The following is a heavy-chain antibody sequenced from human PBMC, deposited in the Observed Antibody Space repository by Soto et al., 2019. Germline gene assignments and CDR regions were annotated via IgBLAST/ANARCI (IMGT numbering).Heavy chain of an antibody. D-gene: IGHD6-13*01. J-gene: IGHJ6*03. V-gene: IGHV3-23*01. CDR2: ISGSGGST. CDR3: AKDEIAAPWYYYYYMDV. CDR1: GFTFSSYA. Sequence: EVQLLESGGGLVQPGGSLRLSCAASGFTFSSYAMSWVRQAPGKGLEWVSAISGSGGSTYYADSVKGRFTISRDNSKNTLYLQLNSLSAEDTAVYYCAKDEIAAPWYYYYYMDVWGKGPTVTVSS.